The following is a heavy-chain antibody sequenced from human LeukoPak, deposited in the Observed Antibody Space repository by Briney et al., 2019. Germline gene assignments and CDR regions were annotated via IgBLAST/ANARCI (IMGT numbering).Heavy chain of an antibody. CDR2: INAGNGHT. CDR3: ASGAAYCGGDCSSESDYFDY. CDR1: GYTFTNYA. V-gene: IGHV1-3*01. J-gene: IGHJ4*02. Sequence: ASVKVSCKASGYTFTNYAMHWVRQAPGQRLEWMGWINAGNGHTKYSQKFQGRVTITRDTSASTAYMELSSLRSEDTAVYYCASGAAYCGGDCSSESDYFDYWGQGTLVTVSS. D-gene: IGHD2-21*02.